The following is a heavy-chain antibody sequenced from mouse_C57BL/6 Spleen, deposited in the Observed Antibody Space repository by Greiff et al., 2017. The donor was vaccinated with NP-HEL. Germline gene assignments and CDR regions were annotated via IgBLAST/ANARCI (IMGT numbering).Heavy chain of an antibody. D-gene: IGHD1-1*02. Sequence: EVQLQQSGPELVKPGASVKISCKASGYTFTDYYMNWVKQSHGKSLEWIGDINPNNGGTSYNQKFKGKATLTVDKSSSTAYMELRSLTSEDSAVYYFARSVYGYFDYWGQGTTLTVSS. CDR3: ARSVYGYFDY. V-gene: IGHV1-26*01. CDR2: INPNNGGT. J-gene: IGHJ2*01. CDR1: GYTFTDYY.